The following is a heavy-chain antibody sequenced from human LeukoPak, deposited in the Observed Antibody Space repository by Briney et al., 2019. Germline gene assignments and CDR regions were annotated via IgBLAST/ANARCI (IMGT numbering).Heavy chain of an antibody. V-gene: IGHV1-8*02. CDR2: MNPNSGNT. CDR3: ARGGGSPNWFDP. CDR1: GYTFTSYD. Sequence: ASVKVSCKASGYTFTSYDISWVRQATGQGLEWVGWMNPNSGNTGYAQKFQGRVTMTRNTSISTAYMELSSLRSEDTAVYYCARGGGSPNWFDPWGQGTLVTVSS. J-gene: IGHJ5*02. D-gene: IGHD3-10*01.